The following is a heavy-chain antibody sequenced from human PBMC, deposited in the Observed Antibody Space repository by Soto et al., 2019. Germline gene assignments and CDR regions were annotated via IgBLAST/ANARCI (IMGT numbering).Heavy chain of an antibody. Sequence: QVQLVQSGAEVKKPGSSVKVSCKASGGTFSSYTISWVRQAPGQGLEWMGRIIPILGIANYAQKFQGRVTITADKSTSPAYMELSSLRSEDTAVYDCARDGDRERHLGYWGQGTLVTVSS. J-gene: IGHJ4*02. V-gene: IGHV1-69*08. D-gene: IGHD1-26*01. CDR3: ARDGDRERHLGY. CDR2: IIPILGIA. CDR1: GGTFSSYT.